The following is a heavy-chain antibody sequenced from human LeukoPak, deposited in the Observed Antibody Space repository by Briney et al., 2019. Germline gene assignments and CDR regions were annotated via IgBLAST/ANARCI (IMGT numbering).Heavy chain of an antibody. J-gene: IGHJ4*02. D-gene: IGHD5-18*01. Sequence: SETLSLTCTVSGGSISSYYWSWIRQPPGKGLEWIGYIYYSGSTYYNPSLKSRVTISVDTSKNQFSLKLSSVTAADTAVYYCARDPHSFSFDYWAREPWSPSPQ. CDR1: GGSISSYY. CDR2: IYYSGST. V-gene: IGHV4-59*12. CDR3: ARDPHSFSFDY.